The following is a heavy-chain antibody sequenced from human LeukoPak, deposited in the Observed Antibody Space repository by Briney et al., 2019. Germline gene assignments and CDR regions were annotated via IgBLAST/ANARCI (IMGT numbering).Heavy chain of an antibody. Sequence: PGGSLRLSCAASGFTFSSYSMNWVRQAPGKGLEWVSYISSSSSTIYYADSVKGRFTISRDNAKNSLYLQMNSLRAEDTAVYYCARYRGKGYSSGPDYMDVWGKETTVTVSS. CDR1: GFTFSSYS. CDR3: ARYRGKGYSSGPDYMDV. V-gene: IGHV3-48*01. CDR2: ISSSSSTI. J-gene: IGHJ6*03. D-gene: IGHD5-18*01.